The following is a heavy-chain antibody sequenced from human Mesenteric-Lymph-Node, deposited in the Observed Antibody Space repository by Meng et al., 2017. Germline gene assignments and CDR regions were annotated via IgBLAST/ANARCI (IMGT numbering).Heavy chain of an antibody. Sequence: QVQLQDSGPGLVQPSQTLSLTCTVSGGSISSGDYDWSWIRQPPGKGLEWIGEIYHSGSTNYNPSLKSRVTISVDKSKNQFSLRLTSVTAADTAIFYCVRHGGKYFDSWGQGTLVTVSS. CDR3: VRHGGKYFDS. D-gene: IGHD2-15*01. CDR2: IYHSGST. V-gene: IGHV4-30-4*01. J-gene: IGHJ4*02. CDR1: GGSISSGDYD.